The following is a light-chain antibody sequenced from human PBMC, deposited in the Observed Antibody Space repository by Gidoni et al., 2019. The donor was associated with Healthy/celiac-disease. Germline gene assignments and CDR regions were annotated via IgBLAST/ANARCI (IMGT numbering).Light chain of an antibody. V-gene: IGKV3-15*01. CDR3: QQYNNWPPGT. J-gene: IGKJ4*01. Sequence: EIVMTQPPATLSVSPGERATLSCRASQSVSSNFAWYQQKPGQAPRLLIYGSSTRATGIPARFSGSGAGTEFTLTISSLQSEDFAVYYCQQYNNWPPGTFGGXTKVEIK. CDR2: GSS. CDR1: QSVSSN.